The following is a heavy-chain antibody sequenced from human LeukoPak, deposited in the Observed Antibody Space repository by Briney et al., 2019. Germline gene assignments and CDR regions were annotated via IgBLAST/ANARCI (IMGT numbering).Heavy chain of an antibody. CDR2: INHSGST. D-gene: IGHD3-10*01. CDR1: GGSFSGYY. Sequence: SETLSLTCAVYGGSFSGYYWSWIRQPPGKGLEWIGEINHSGSTNYNPSLKSRVTISVDTSKNQFSLKLSSVTAADTAVYYCARGRLRYYGSGRVFDYWGQGTLVTVSP. J-gene: IGHJ4*02. CDR3: ARGRLRYYGSGRVFDY. V-gene: IGHV4-34*01.